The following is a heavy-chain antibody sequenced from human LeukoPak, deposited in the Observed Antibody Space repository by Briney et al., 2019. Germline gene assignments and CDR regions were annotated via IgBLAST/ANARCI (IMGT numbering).Heavy chain of an antibody. CDR1: GGSISSSSYY. CDR3: ARHSPSVAGNCDY. V-gene: IGHV4-39*01. Sequence: PSETLSLTCTVSGGSISSSSYYWGWIRQPPGKGPEWIGSIYYSGSTYYNPSLKSRVTISVDTSKNQFSLKLSSVTAADTAVYYCARHSPSVAGNCDYWDQGTLVTVSS. J-gene: IGHJ4*02. D-gene: IGHD6-19*01. CDR2: IYYSGST.